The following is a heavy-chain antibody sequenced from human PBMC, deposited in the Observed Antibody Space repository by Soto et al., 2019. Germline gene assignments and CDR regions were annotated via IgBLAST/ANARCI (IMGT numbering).Heavy chain of an antibody. D-gene: IGHD5-12*01. Sequence: GASVKASCKASGYTFTSYYMHWVRQAPGQGLEWMGILNPSCGRTSYAQKFQGRVTITRDKSTSTAYMELSGLRSEDTAVYYCARDNSREMATIRPCAFDIWGQGTMVTVSS. V-gene: IGHV1-46*01. J-gene: IGHJ3*02. CDR1: GYTFTSYY. CDR3: ARDNSREMATIRPCAFDI. CDR2: LNPSCGRT.